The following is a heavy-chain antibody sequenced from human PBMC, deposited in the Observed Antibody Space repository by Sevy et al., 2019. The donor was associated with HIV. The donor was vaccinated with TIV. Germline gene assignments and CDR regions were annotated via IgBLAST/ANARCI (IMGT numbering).Heavy chain of an antibody. CDR2: IKQDESEK. D-gene: IGHD3-22*01. J-gene: IGHJ4*02. V-gene: IGHV3-7*01. CDR1: GFTFSRYW. Sequence: GGSLRLSCAASGFTFSRYWMTWVRQAPGKGLEWVANIKQDESEKYYVDSVKGRSTISRDRAKNSLYLQMNSLRADDTDVYYCARAEQVTMLVVFGGLYFDSWGQGTLVTVSS. CDR3: ARAEQVTMLVVFGGLYFDS.